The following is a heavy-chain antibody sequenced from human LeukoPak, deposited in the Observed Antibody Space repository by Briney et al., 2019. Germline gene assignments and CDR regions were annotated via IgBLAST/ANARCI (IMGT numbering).Heavy chain of an antibody. CDR3: AKDQMDTAMANDAFDI. J-gene: IGHJ3*02. CDR2: ISGSGGST. Sequence: PGGSPRLSCAASGFTFSSYAMSWVRQAPGKGLEWVSAISGSGGSTYYADSVKGRFTISRDNSKNTLYLQMNSLRAEDTAVYYCAKDQMDTAMANDAFDIWGQGTMVTVSS. CDR1: GFTFSSYA. D-gene: IGHD5-18*01. V-gene: IGHV3-23*01.